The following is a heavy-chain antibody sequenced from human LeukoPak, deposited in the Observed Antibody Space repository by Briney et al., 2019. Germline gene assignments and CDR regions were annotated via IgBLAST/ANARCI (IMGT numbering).Heavy chain of an antibody. CDR1: GFTFSSYG. J-gene: IGHJ4*02. CDR2: MSNDGANK. V-gene: IGHV3-30*18. CDR3: AKDRGYVTYYFDY. Sequence: GGSLRLSCAASGFTFSSYGMHWVRQAPGKGLEWVAVMSNDGANKYYPDSVRGRFTISRDNSKNTLYLQMNSLRAEDTAVYYCAKDRGYVTYYFDYWGQGTLVTVSS. D-gene: IGHD5-12*01.